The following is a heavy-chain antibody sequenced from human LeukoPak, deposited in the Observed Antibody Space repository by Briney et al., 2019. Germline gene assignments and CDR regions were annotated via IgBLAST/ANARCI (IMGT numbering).Heavy chain of an antibody. CDR1: GGSISSYY. CDR3: ARGFSNYGRGTDY. V-gene: IGHV4-34*01. J-gene: IGHJ4*02. D-gene: IGHD4-11*01. CDR2: INHSGST. Sequence: SETLSLTCTVSGGSISSYYWSWIRQPPGKGLEWIGEINHSGSTNYNPSLKSRVTISVDTSKNQFSLKLSSVTAADTAVYYCARGFSNYGRGTDYWGQGTLVTVSS.